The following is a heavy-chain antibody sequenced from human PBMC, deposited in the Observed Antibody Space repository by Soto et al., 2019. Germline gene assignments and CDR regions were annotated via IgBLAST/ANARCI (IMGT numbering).Heavy chain of an antibody. J-gene: IGHJ6*02. CDR1: GGSISSYY. Sequence: TLSLTCTVSGGSISSYYWSWIRQPPGKGLEWIGYIYYSGSTNYNPSLKSRVTISVDTSKNQYSLKLSSVTAADTAVYYCARESSGWYAHNYYYYGMDVWGQGTTVTVSS. CDR3: ARESSGWYAHNYYYYGMDV. D-gene: IGHD6-19*01. V-gene: IGHV4-59*01. CDR2: IYYSGST.